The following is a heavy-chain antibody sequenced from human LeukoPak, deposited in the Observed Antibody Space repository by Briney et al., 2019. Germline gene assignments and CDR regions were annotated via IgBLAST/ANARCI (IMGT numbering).Heavy chain of an antibody. CDR2: ISYDGSNK. V-gene: IGHV3-30*03. J-gene: IGHJ5*02. CDR3: ARASVKLQLPENWFDP. CDR1: GFTFSSYG. Sequence: GRSLRLSCAASGFTFSSYGMHWVRQAPGKGLEWVAVISYDGSNKYYADSVKGRFTISRDNAKNSLYLQMNSLRAEDTAVYYCARASVKLQLPENWFDPWGQGTLVTVSS. D-gene: IGHD2-2*01.